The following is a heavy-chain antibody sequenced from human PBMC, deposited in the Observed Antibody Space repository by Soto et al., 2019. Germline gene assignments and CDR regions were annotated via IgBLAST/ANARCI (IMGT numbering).Heavy chain of an antibody. D-gene: IGHD3-3*01. V-gene: IGHV4-39*01. CDR3: TRRIFAHRYFDL. CDR2: IYFNGNA. J-gene: IGHJ2*01. CDR1: GDSIRSTYY. Sequence: QLQLQESGPGLVKPSETLSLTCVVSGDSIRSTYYWGWIRQPPGKGLEWIGSIYFNGNAYYNPSLESRVTMSVDTSMIQFSLNLSSVTAADTAVYYCTRRIFAHRYFDLWGRGTLVTVSS.